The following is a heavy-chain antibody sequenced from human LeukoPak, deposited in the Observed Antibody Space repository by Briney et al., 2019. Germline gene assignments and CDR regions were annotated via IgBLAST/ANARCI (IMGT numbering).Heavy chain of an antibody. V-gene: IGHV3-30*02. J-gene: IGHJ4*02. CDR2: IRYDGSNK. CDR1: GFTFSNYG. Sequence: GGPLRLSCAASGFTFSNYGMHWVRQAPGKGLEWVAFIRYDGSNKYYADSVKGRFTISRDNSKNTLYLQMNSLRAEDTAVYYCASINSGYDYVSSDYWGQGTLVTVSS. D-gene: IGHD5-12*01. CDR3: ASINSGYDYVSSDY.